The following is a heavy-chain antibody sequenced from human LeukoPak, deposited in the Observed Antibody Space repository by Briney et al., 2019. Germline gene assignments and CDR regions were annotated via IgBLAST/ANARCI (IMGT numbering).Heavy chain of an antibody. D-gene: IGHD1-26*01. Sequence: SETLSLTCTVSGCSISSSIYYWGWIRQPPGKGLEWIGSIYYSGSTYYNPSLKSRVTISLDTSKNQFSLKLSSVTAADTAAYYCARQGSLSYYWFDPWGQGTLVTVSS. CDR1: GCSISSSIYY. J-gene: IGHJ5*02. V-gene: IGHV4-39*01. CDR3: ARQGSLSYYWFDP. CDR2: IYYSGST.